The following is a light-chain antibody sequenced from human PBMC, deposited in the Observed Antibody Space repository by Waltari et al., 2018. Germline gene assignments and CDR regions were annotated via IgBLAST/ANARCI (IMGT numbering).Light chain of an antibody. Sequence: EIVVTQSPATLSVSPGERVTLSCRASQNDGTSLAWYQQKPGQTPRLLIFGAYSRASGVPARFSGSGSGTDFTLAISSLQSEDFAVYYCQQYEDWPRHSFGGGTKVQIE. CDR1: QNDGTS. CDR3: QQYEDWPRHS. J-gene: IGKJ4*01. V-gene: IGKV3-15*01. CDR2: GAY.